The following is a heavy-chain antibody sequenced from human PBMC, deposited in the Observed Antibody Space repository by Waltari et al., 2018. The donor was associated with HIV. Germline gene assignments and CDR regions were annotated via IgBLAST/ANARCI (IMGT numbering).Heavy chain of an antibody. CDR1: GGSFSGYY. CDR3: ARGGRSSSWYAPSYNWFDP. CDR2: INHIAST. Sequence: QVQLQQWGAGLLKPSETLSLTCAVYGGSFSGYYWSWIRQPPGKGLEWIGEINHIASTNYHPSLKSRVTISVDTSKNQFSLKLSSVTAADTAVYYCARGGRSSSWYAPSYNWFDPWGQGTLVTVSS. V-gene: IGHV4-34*01. D-gene: IGHD6-13*01. J-gene: IGHJ5*02.